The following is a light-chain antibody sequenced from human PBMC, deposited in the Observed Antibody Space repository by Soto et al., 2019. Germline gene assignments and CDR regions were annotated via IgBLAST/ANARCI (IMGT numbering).Light chain of an antibody. Sequence: DIVMTQSPDSLAVSLGERATINCKSSQSVLYSSNNKNYLAWYQQKPGQPPKRLIYWASTRESGVPDRFSGSGSGTDLTLTISSLQAEDVAVYYCQQYYSTPRTFGQGTKLEIK. J-gene: IGKJ2*01. CDR1: QSVLYSSNNKNY. CDR3: QQYYSTPRT. V-gene: IGKV4-1*01. CDR2: WAS.